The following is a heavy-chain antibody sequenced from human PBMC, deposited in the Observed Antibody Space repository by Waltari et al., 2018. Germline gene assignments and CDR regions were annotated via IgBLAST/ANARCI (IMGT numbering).Heavy chain of an antibody. CDR1: GYTCPGYY. CDR3: ARDLGSDYGNRDY. V-gene: IGHV1-2*06. J-gene: IGHJ4*02. Sequence: QVHLVQSGAEVKKPGASVRVSCKASGYTCPGYYIQWVRRAPGQGLEWMGRINPNSGDTNYAQKFQGRVTLTRDTSINTAYMELSSLKSDDTAVYYCARDLGSDYGNRDYWGQGTLVTVPS. D-gene: IGHD4-17*01. CDR2: INPNSGDT.